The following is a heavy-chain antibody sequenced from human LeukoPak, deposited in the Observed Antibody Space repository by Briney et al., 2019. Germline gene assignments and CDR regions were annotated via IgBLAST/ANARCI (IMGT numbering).Heavy chain of an antibody. D-gene: IGHD3-16*02. CDR3: ARDGFMITFGGVIVRKYFDY. CDR1: GGSISSYY. CDR2: IYTSGST. V-gene: IGHV4-4*07. Sequence: SETLSLTCTVSGGSISSYYWSWIRQPAGRGLEWIGRIYTSGSTNYNPSLKSRVTMSVDTSKNQSSLKLSSVTAADTAVYYCARDGFMITFGGVIVRKYFDYWGQGTLVTVSS. J-gene: IGHJ4*02.